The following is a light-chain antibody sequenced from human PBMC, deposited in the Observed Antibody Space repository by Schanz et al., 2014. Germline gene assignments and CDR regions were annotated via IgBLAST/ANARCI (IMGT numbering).Light chain of an antibody. CDR3: QQTYTTPLT. CDR2: AAS. Sequence: DIQMTQSPSSVSASVGDRVTITCRARQGISSWLAWYQQKPGSAPKFLIYAASRLQTGVPSRFSGSGSGTEFTLTISDLQPEDVATYFCQQTYTTPLTFGGGTKV. V-gene: IGKV1-12*01. J-gene: IGKJ4*01. CDR1: QGISSW.